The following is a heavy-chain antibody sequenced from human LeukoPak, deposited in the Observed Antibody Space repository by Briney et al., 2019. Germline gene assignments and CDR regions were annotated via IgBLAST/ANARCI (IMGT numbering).Heavy chain of an antibody. D-gene: IGHD3-10*01. CDR3: ARGYYYGSGRDV. V-gene: IGHV4-34*01. CDR2: INHSGST. J-gene: IGHJ6*02. Sequence: SETLSLTCAVYGGSFSGYYWSWIRQPPGKGLEWIGEINHSGSTNYNPSLKSRVTISVDTSKNQFSLKLSSVAAADTAVYYCARGYYYGSGRDVWGQGTTVTVSS. CDR1: GGSFSGYY.